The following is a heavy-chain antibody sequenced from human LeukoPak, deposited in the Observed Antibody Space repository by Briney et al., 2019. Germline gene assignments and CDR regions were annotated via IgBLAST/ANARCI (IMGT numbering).Heavy chain of an antibody. CDR1: GFTFSTSP. CDR3: AKDGYSNPAHF. J-gene: IGHJ4*02. D-gene: IGHD5-18*01. CDR2: ISSSGGNA. Sequence: GGSLRLSCAASGFTFSTSPMSWARQAPGKGLEWVSGISSSGGNAYYADSVQGRFTISRDNSKRILYLQMNGLRAEDTATYYCAKDGYSNPAHFWGQGTLVTVSS. V-gene: IGHV3-23*01.